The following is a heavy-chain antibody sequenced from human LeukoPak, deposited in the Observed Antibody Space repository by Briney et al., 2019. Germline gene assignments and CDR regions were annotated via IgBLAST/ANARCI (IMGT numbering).Heavy chain of an antibody. D-gene: IGHD3-10*01. J-gene: IGHJ4*02. CDR3: ARVRWSNYYGSGNFDY. V-gene: IGHV4-39*01. Sequence: SETLSLTCTVSGGSISSSSYYWGWIRQPPGKGLEWIGSIYYSGSTYYNPSLKSRVTISVDTSKNQFSLKLSSVTAADTAVYYCARVRWSNYYGSGNFDYWGQGTLVTVSS. CDR1: GGSISSSSYY. CDR2: IYYSGST.